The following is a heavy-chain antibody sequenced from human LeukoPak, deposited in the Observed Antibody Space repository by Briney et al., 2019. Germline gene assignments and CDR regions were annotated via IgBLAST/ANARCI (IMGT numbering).Heavy chain of an antibody. J-gene: IGHJ4*02. Sequence: TSETLSLTCTVSGGSISSYYWSWIRQPPGKGLEWIGYVYYSGSSNYNPSLKSRVTISVDTSKNQFPLKLSSVTAADTAVYYCARGESSGWYYGYWGQGTLVTVSS. CDR1: GGSISSYY. CDR3: ARGESSGWYYGY. V-gene: IGHV4-59*01. D-gene: IGHD6-19*01. CDR2: VYYSGSS.